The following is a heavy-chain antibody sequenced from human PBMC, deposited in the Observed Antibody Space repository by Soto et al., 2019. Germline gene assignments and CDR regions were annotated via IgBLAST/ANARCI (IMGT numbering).Heavy chain of an antibody. Sequence: QVQLQQWGAGLLKPSETLSLTCAVYGGSFSGYYWSWIRQPPGKGLEWIGEINHSGSTNYNPSLKSRVTISVDKSKNQFSLKLSSVTAADTAVYYCARGDTAPYYFDYWGQGTLVTVSS. D-gene: IGHD5-18*01. CDR3: ARGDTAPYYFDY. CDR1: GGSFSGYY. CDR2: INHSGST. J-gene: IGHJ4*02. V-gene: IGHV4-34*01.